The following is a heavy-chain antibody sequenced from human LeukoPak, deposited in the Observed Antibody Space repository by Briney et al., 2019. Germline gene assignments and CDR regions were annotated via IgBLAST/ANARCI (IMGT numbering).Heavy chain of an antibody. J-gene: IGHJ4*02. V-gene: IGHV3-30-3*01. D-gene: IGHD3-10*01. CDR2: ISYDGSNK. Sequence: GGSLRLSCAASGFTFSSYAMHWVRQAPGKGLEWVAVISYDGSNKYYADSVKGRFTISRDNSKNTLYLQMNSLRAEDTAVYYCASIVTGYGSGRTYYFDYWGQGTLVTVSS. CDR1: GFTFSSYA. CDR3: ASIVTGYGSGRTYYFDY.